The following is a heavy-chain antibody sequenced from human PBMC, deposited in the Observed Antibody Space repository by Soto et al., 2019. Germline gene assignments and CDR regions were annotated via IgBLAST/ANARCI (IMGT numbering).Heavy chain of an antibody. D-gene: IGHD4-17*01. CDR3: XXSXXDYGDRH. Sequence: QVQLVQSGAEVKKPGASVKVSCXXXXXXFTSYXINWVRQATGQGLEWMGWMNPNSGNTGYAQNFQGRVTMTRNTSISXAYXXXXXXXXXXXXXXXXXXSXXDYGDRHWGQGTLVTVSS. CDR2: MNPNSGNT. V-gene: IGHV1-8*01. CDR1: XXXFTSYX. J-gene: IGHJ4*02.